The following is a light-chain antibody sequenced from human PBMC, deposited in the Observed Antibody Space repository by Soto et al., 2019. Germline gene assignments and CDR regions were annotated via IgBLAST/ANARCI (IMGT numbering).Light chain of an antibody. CDR1: SSDVGGYNY. CDR3: SSYTSSSTLYV. Sequence: QSALTQPASVSGSPGQSITISCTGTSSDVGGYNYVSWYQQHPGKAPKRMIYDVSNRPSGVSNRFSGAKSGNTASLTISGRQAEDEADYYCSSYTSSSTLYVFGTGTKLTVL. J-gene: IGLJ1*01. V-gene: IGLV2-14*01. CDR2: DVS.